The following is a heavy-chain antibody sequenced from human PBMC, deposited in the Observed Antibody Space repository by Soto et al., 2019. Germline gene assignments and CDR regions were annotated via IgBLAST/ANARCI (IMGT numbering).Heavy chain of an antibody. D-gene: IGHD3-22*01. J-gene: IGHJ4*02. V-gene: IGHV4-34*01. Sequence: QVQLQQWGAGLLKPSETLSLTCAVYGGSFSGYYWSWIRQPPGKGLEWIGEINHSGSSNYNPSLKSRVTISVDTSKNQFSLKLSSVTAADTAVYYCARSLNYYDSSGFYFDYWGQGTLVTVSS. CDR1: GGSFSGYY. CDR3: ARSLNYYDSSGFYFDY. CDR2: INHSGSS.